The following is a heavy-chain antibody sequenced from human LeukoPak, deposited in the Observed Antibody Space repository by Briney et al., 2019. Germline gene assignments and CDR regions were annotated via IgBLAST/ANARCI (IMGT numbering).Heavy chain of an antibody. J-gene: IGHJ4*02. Sequence: ASVKVSCKASEYTFTTFYIHWVRQAPGQGLEWMGKVNPTSGVSTYAQKFQGRVTMTRDTSTSTVYMELSSLRSDDAAVYFCARERGYCSGSGCYGSDYWGQGTLVTVSS. CDR2: VNPTSGVS. V-gene: IGHV1-46*01. CDR3: ARERGYCSGSGCYGSDY. D-gene: IGHD2-2*01. CDR1: EYTFTTFY.